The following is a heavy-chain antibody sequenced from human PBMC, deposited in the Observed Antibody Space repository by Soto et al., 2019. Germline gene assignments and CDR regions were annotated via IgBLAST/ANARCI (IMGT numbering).Heavy chain of an antibody. CDR2: IYYSGST. CDR1: GGSISSSSYY. V-gene: IGHV4-39*01. CDR3: SGGVVTAIPYFDY. Sequence: SETLSLTCTVSGGSISSSSYYWGWIRQPPGKGLEWIGSIYYSGSTYYNPSLKSRVTISVDTSKNQLSLKLSSVTAADTAVYYCSGGVVTAIPYFDYWGQGTLVTVSS. D-gene: IGHD2-21*02. J-gene: IGHJ4*02.